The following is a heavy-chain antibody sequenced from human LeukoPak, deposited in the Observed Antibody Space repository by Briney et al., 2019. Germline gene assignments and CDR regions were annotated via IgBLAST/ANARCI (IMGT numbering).Heavy chain of an antibody. D-gene: IGHD1-26*01. Sequence: PGGSLRLSCAASGFTFSPYAMHWVRQAPGKGLEWVAVISYDGSNTYYADSVKGRFTISRDNSKNTLYLQMNSLRAEDTAVYYCAKDSKTYSGSYGVDYWGQGTLVTVSS. J-gene: IGHJ4*02. V-gene: IGHV3-30-3*01. CDR1: GFTFSPYA. CDR2: ISYDGSNT. CDR3: AKDSKTYSGSYGVDY.